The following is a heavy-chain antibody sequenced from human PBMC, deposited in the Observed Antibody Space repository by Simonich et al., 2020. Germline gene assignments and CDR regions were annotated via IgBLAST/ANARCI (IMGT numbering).Heavy chain of an antibody. CDR1: GGSFSGYY. J-gene: IGHJ3*02. Sequence: QVQLQQWGAGLLKPSETLSLTCAVYGGSFSGYYWSWIRQPPGKGLEWFGEINNSGSTNYNPSLKSRVTIAVDTSKNQFSLKLSSVTAADTAVYYCARPLGIVWAFDIWGQGTMVTVSS. V-gene: IGHV4-34*01. CDR2: INNSGST. D-gene: IGHD3-16*01. CDR3: ARPLGIVWAFDI.